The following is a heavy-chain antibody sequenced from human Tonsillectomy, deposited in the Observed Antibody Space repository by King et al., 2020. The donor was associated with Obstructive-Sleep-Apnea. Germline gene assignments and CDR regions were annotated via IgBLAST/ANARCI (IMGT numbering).Heavy chain of an antibody. CDR1: GLTFSNYG. J-gene: IGHJ4*02. CDR2: IWYDVNDI. D-gene: IGHD3-10*01. Sequence: VQLVESGGGVVQPGRSLRLSCVASGLTFSNYGMHWVRQAPGKGLEWVGVIWYDVNDIYYADSVKGRFPISRDNSKNTLYLQINSLRADDTAVYYCARDPYYYAKGYFDYWGQGTLVTVSS. V-gene: IGHV3-33*01. CDR3: ARDPYYYAKGYFDY.